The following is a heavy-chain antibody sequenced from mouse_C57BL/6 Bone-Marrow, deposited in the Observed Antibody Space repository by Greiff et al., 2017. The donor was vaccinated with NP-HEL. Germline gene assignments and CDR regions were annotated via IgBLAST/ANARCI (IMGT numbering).Heavy chain of an antibody. D-gene: IGHD2-4*01. CDR3: ARSPYDYDDAMDY. J-gene: IGHJ4*01. V-gene: IGHV1-69*01. Sequence: VQLQQSGAELVMPGASVKLSCKASGYTFTSYWMHWVKQRPGQGLEWIGEIDPSDSYTNYNQKFKGKSTLTVDKSSSTAYMQLSSLTSEDSAVYYCARSPYDYDDAMDYWGQGTSVTVSS. CDR2: IDPSDSYT. CDR1: GYTFTSYW.